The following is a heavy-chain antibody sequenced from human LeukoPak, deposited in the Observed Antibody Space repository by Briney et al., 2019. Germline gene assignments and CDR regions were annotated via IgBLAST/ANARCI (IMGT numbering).Heavy chain of an antibody. Sequence: PSETLSLTCTVSGDSINSLDLWSWVRQPPGKGLEWIGEMYLSGTTHSNPSVKSRVTISIDKSKNQFFLNLSSVTAADTAVYYCAGLVGRYSSGLYYYYFDYWGQGTLVAVSS. D-gene: IGHD3-22*01. CDR2: MYLSGTT. V-gene: IGHV4-4*02. CDR1: GDSINSLDL. CDR3: AGLVGRYSSGLYYYYFDY. J-gene: IGHJ4*02.